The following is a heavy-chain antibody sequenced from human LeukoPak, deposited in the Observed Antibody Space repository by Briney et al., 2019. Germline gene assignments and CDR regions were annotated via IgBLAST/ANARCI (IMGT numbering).Heavy chain of an antibody. D-gene: IGHD4-17*01. CDR3: ARGLGTVTTLNYYVAD. CDR2: INPNSGGA. J-gene: IGHJ4*02. Sequence: DSVKVSCKASGYTFTDYYMHWVRQAPGQGLEWMGWINPNSGGAKYERKFQGRVTMTRDTSISTAYMEVNRLRSDDTAVYYCARGLGTVTTLNYYVADWGQGTLVTVSS. V-gene: IGHV1-2*02. CDR1: GYTFTDYY.